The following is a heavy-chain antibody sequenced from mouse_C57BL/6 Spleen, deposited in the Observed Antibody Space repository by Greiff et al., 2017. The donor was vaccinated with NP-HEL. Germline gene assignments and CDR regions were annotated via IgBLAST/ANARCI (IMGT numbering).Heavy chain of an antibody. V-gene: IGHV1-69*01. CDR2: IDPSDSYT. CDR1: GYTFTSYW. CDR3: ARATAQAIFDY. J-gene: IGHJ2*01. Sequence: QVQLQQPGAELVMPGASVKLSCKASGYTFTSYWMHWVKQRPGQGLEWIGDIDPSDSYTNYNQKFKGKSTLTVDKSSSTAYLQLSSLTSEDSAVYYCARATAQAIFDYWGQGTTLTVSS. D-gene: IGHD3-2*02.